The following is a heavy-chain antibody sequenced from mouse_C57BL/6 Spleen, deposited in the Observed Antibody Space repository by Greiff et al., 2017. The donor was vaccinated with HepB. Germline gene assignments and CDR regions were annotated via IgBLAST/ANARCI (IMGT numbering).Heavy chain of an antibody. V-gene: IGHV2-5*01. J-gene: IGHJ4*01. CDR1: GFSLTSYG. CDR2: IWRGGST. D-gene: IGHD2-4*01. Sequence: QVQLQQSGPGLVQPSQSLSITCTVSGFSLTSYGVHWVRQSPGKGLEWLGVIWRGGSTDYNAAFMSRLSITKDNSKSQVFFKMNSLQADDTAIYYCAKNGGDYDENAMDYWGQGTSVTVSS. CDR3: AKNGGDYDENAMDY.